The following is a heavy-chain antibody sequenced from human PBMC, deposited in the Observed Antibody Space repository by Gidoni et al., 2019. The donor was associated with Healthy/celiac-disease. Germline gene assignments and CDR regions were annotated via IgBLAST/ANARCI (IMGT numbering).Heavy chain of an antibody. J-gene: IGHJ5*02. CDR2: ISGSGGST. Sequence: EVQLLESGGGLVQPGGSLRLSCAASGFTFSSYAMSWVRQAPGKGLEWVSAISGSGGSTYYADSVKGRFTISRDNSKNTLYLKMNSLRAEDTAVYYCAKDPSDYGDPMVFDPWGQGTLVTVSS. V-gene: IGHV3-23*01. CDR3: AKDPSDYGDPMVFDP. D-gene: IGHD4-17*01. CDR1: GFTFSSYA.